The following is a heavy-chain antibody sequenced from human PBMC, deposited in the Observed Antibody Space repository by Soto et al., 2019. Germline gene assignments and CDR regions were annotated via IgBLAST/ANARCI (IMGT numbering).Heavy chain of an antibody. D-gene: IGHD5-18*01. CDR1: GGSISSSSYY. V-gene: IGHV4-39*01. J-gene: IGHJ4*02. CDR2: IYYSGST. Sequence: SETLSLTCTVSGGSISSSSYYWGWIRQPPGKGLEWIGSIYYSGSTYYNPSLKSRVTISVDTSKNQFSLKLSSVTAADTAVYYCARHGRSGYSYGTTFDYWGQGTLVTVSS. CDR3: ARHGRSGYSYGTTFDY.